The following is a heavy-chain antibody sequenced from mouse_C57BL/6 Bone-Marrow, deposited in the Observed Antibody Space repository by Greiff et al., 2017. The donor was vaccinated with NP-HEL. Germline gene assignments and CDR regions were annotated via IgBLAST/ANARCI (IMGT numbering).Heavy chain of an antibody. CDR3: ARGVNTVVATGYFDV. CDR2: ISDGGSYT. CDR1: GFTFSSYA. J-gene: IGHJ1*03. D-gene: IGHD1-1*01. V-gene: IGHV5-4*03. Sequence: EVKLMESGGGLVKPGGSLKLSCAASGFTFSSYAMSWVRQTPEKRLEWVATISDGGSYTYYPANVKGRFTISRDNAKNNLYLQMSHLKSEDTAIYYCARGVNTVVATGYFDVWGTGTTVTVSS.